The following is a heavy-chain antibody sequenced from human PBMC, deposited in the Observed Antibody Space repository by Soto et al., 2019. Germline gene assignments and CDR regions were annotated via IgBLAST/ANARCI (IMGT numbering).Heavy chain of an antibody. V-gene: IGHV5-51*01. J-gene: IGHJ6*02. D-gene: IGHD6-19*01. Sequence: RESLKISCKTSGYSFIDYWIGWVRQVPGKGLEWMGVIYPGDSDTRYSPSFQGHVTISADKSISTAYLQWTSLKASDTAMYYCARSRRGAYSSGWYSPSGYYNYGIDVWGQGTKVTVSS. CDR2: IYPGDSDT. CDR3: ARSRRGAYSSGWYSPSGYYNYGIDV. CDR1: GYSFIDYW.